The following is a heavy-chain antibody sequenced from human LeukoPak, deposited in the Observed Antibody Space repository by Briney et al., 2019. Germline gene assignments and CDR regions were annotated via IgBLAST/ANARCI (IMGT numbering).Heavy chain of an antibody. V-gene: IGHV3-23*01. D-gene: IGHD3-22*01. CDR1: GFTFSSYA. CDR2: ISGSGGST. CDR3: AKISHSSGYYYYFDY. Sequence: PGGSLRLSCAASGFTFSSYAMSWVRQAPGKGLEWVSAISGSGGSTYYADSVKGRFTISRDNSKNTLYLQMNSLRAEDTAVYYFAKISHSSGYYYYFDYWGQGPLVTVSS. J-gene: IGHJ4*02.